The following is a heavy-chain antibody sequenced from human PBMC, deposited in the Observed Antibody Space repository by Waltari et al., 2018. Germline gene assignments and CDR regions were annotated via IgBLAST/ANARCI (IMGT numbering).Heavy chain of an antibody. CDR3: ARDQRFLESLYPYYYALDA. J-gene: IGHJ6*02. CDR1: NFYISDGYY. D-gene: IGHD3-3*01. Sequence: QVQLQESGPGLVKPSETLSLTCAVSNFYISDGYYWGWIRRSPGKGLEWIGSIYHSGTTHYNPSLESRVTISVDRSRNQFSLKVTSVSAADTAVYFCARDQRFLESLYPYYYALDAWGRGITVTVSS. CDR2: IYHSGTT. V-gene: IGHV4-38-2*02.